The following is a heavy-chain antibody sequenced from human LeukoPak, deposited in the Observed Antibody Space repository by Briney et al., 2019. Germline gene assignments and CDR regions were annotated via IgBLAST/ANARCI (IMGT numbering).Heavy chain of an antibody. CDR1: GYIFYSYW. CDR2: IKQDGSEK. V-gene: IGHV3-7*04. J-gene: IGHJ6*02. Sequence: GESLKISCKGSGYIFYSYWIAWVRQMPGKGLEWVANIKQDGSEKYYVDSVKGRFTISRDNAKNSLYLQMNSLRAEDTAVYYCARNLRPGSSYGYYYDMDVWGQGTTVTVSS. D-gene: IGHD3-10*01. CDR3: ARNLRPGSSYGYYYDMDV.